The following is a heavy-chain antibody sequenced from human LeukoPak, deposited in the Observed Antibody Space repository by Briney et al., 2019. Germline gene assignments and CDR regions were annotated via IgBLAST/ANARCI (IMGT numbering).Heavy chain of an antibody. D-gene: IGHD1-26*01. CDR3: ARSSELRRKYYFDY. CDR2: ISYDGSNK. V-gene: IGHV3-30*19. CDR1: GFTFSSYG. J-gene: IGHJ4*02. Sequence: GRSLRLSCATSGFTFSSYGMHWVRQAPGKGLEWVAVISYDGSNKYYADSVKGRFTISRDNSKNTLYLQMNSLRAEDTAVYYCARSSELRRKYYFDYWGQGTLVTVSS.